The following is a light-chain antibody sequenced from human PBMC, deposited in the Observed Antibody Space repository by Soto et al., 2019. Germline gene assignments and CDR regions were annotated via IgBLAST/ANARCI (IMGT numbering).Light chain of an antibody. V-gene: IGKV1-5*03. CDR3: QQYSSYSPLT. J-gene: IGKJ5*01. CDR1: QSINNW. Sequence: DIQLTQSPSTLSSSAGDRLTITCRASQSINNWLAWYHKNPGRAPKLLIYNASGLETVAPSRFSGTGSGTEFTLTINGLQPYDFATYYCQQYSSYSPLTFGQGTRLEIK. CDR2: NAS.